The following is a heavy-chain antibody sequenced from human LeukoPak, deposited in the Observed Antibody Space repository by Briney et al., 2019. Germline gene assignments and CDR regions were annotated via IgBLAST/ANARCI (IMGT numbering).Heavy chain of an antibody. CDR2: IRSSGSNK. CDR1: GFTFSSHD. D-gene: IGHD3-10*02. J-gene: IGHJ6*04. CDR3: AELGITMIGGV. Sequence: WGSLRLSCAAAGFTFSSHDMNWVRQAPGKGLEWVSYIRSSGSNKYYADPVKGRFTSSRDNAKNSLYLQMNSVRAEDTAVYYCAELGITMIGGVWGKGTTVTISS. V-gene: IGHV3-48*03.